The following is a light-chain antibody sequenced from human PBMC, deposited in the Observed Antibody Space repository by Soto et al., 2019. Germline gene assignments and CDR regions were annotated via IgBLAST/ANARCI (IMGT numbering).Light chain of an antibody. CDR2: EVS. CDR1: SSDVGGYNY. Sequence: QSALTQPVSVSGSPGQSITISCTGTSSDVGGYNYVSWYQQHPGKAPKLMIYEVSNRPSGVSNRFSGSKSGNTASLTISGLQAEDEADYYCSSCTSSSTLYVFGTGTRSPS. J-gene: IGLJ1*01. V-gene: IGLV2-14*01. CDR3: SSCTSSSTLYV.